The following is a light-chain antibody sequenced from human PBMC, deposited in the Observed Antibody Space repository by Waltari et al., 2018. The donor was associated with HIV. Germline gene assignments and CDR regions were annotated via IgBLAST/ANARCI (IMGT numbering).Light chain of an antibody. CDR1: QGINTY. CDR3: KKYNSAPWT. CDR2: AAS. Sequence: DIQMTQSPSSLSASVGDRVTITCWASQGINTYLAWYQQKPGKLPNLLIYAASTLQSGVPSRFSGSGSATDFTLTISSLQPEDVATYYCKKYNSAPWTFGQGTKVEIK. J-gene: IGKJ1*01. V-gene: IGKV1-27*01.